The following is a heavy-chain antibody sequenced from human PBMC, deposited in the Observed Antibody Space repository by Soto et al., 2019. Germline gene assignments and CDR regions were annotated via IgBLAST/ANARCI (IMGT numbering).Heavy chain of an antibody. V-gene: IGHV3-33*01. CDR3: ARDPIDDYGDLLPDY. CDR1: GFTFSTYG. D-gene: IGHD4-17*01. CDR2: IWFDGSTT. J-gene: IGHJ4*02. Sequence: VGSLRLSCAASGFTFSTYGMHWVRQAPGKGLEWVALIWFDGSTTYYGESVKGRFTISRDNTKNTLYLQMNSLRAEDTAMYYCARDPIDDYGDLLPDYWGQGVLVTVPQ.